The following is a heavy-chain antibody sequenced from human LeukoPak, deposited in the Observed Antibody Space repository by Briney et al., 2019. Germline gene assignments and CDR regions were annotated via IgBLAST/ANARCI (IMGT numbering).Heavy chain of an antibody. CDR2: INHSGST. Sequence: PSETLSLTCAVYGGSFSGYYWSWMRQPPGKGLEWIGEINHSGSTNYNPSLKSRVTISVDTSKNQFSLKLSSVTAADTAVYYCARERVYYYYYMDVWGKGTTVTVSS. V-gene: IGHV4-34*01. CDR3: ARERVYYYYYMDV. CDR1: GGSFSGYY. D-gene: IGHD5-24*01. J-gene: IGHJ6*03.